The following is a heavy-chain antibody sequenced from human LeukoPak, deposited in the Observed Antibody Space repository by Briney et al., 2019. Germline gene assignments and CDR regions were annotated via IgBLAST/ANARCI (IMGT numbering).Heavy chain of an antibody. CDR3: ARHGSGWSFDY. J-gene: IGHJ4*02. V-gene: IGHV4-59*08. CDR1: GGSINTYY. Sequence: PSETLSLTCTVPGGSINTYYWGWIRQSPAKGLEWIGYIYSSGTTNYNPSLKSRVTMSIDPSENQFSLKLSSVTGADTALYYCARHGSGWSFDYWGRGALVTVSS. D-gene: IGHD6-19*01. CDR2: IYSSGTT.